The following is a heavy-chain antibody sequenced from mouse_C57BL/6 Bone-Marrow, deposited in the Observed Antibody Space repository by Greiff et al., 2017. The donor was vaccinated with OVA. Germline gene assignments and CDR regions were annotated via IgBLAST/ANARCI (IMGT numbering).Heavy chain of an antibody. CDR3: AREGYPAWFAY. J-gene: IGHJ3*01. V-gene: IGHV1-22*01. D-gene: IGHD2-2*01. CDR2: INPNNGGT. Sequence: EVKLVESGPELVKPGASVKMSCKASGYTFTDYNMHWVKQSHGKSLEWIGYINPNNGGTSYNQKFKGKATLTVNKSSSTAYMELRSLTSEDSAVYYCAREGYPAWFAYWGQGTLVTVSA. CDR1: GYTFTDYN.